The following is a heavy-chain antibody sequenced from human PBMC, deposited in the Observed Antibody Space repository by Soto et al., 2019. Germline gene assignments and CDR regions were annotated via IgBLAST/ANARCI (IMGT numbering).Heavy chain of an antibody. D-gene: IGHD6-19*01. J-gene: IGHJ4*02. CDR1: NDTFTGYC. CDR2: ISAYNGNT. Sequence: ASVKVSFKASNDTFTGYCINWVRQTPGQGLEWMGWISAYNGNTNYAQKLQGRVTMTTDTSTSTAYMELRSLRSDDTAAYYCARGAVAGHFYYWGQGTLVTVSS. V-gene: IGHV1-18*04. CDR3: ARGAVAGHFYY.